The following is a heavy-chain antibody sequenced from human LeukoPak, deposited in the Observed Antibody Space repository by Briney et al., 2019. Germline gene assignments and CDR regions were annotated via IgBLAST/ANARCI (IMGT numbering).Heavy chain of an antibody. CDR1: GGSISSSSYY. Sequence: ASETLSLTCTVSGGSISSSSYYWGWIRQPPGKGLEWIGSIYYSGSTYYNPSLKSRVTISVDTSKNQFSLKLSSVTAADTAVYYCARSRYCSGGSCYCFDPWGQGTLVTVSS. CDR3: ARSRYCSGGSCYCFDP. D-gene: IGHD2-15*01. J-gene: IGHJ5*02. V-gene: IGHV4-39*01. CDR2: IYYSGST.